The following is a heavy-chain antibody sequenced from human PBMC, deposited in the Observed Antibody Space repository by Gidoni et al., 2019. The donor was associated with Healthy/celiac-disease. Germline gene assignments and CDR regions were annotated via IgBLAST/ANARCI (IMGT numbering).Heavy chain of an antibody. CDR1: GGSISSYY. Sequence: QVQLQESGTGLVKPSETLSLTCTVYGGSISSYYWGWIRQPAGKGLDWIGRVYTRGGTNYNPSLKSRVTMSVDTSKNQFSLKLSSVTAADTAVYYCARDIVVVVAATPNWFDPWGQGTLVTVSS. CDR2: VYTRGGT. D-gene: IGHD2-15*01. J-gene: IGHJ5*02. V-gene: IGHV4-4*07. CDR3: ARDIVVVVAATPNWFDP.